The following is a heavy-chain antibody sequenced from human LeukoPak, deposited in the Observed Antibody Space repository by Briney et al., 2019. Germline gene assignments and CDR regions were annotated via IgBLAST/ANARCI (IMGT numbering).Heavy chain of an antibody. CDR1: AFTFSSYS. CDR2: ISSGGGTM. J-gene: IGHJ4*02. CDR3: ARGVAYSSSPCDY. D-gene: IGHD6-13*01. V-gene: IGHV3-48*02. Sequence: GRSLRLSCAASAFTFSSYSMNWVRQAPGNWLEWVSYISSGGGTMYYANSVKGRFTISRDNAKNSLYLQINSLRDEDTALYYCARGVAYSSSPCDYWGQGTLVTVSS.